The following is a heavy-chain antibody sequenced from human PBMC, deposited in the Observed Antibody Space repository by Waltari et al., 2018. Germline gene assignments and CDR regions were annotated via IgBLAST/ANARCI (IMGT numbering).Heavy chain of an antibody. CDR3: TKDGRHSSSHPYFDN. J-gene: IGHJ4*02. CDR2: IRWDSETI. V-gene: IGHV3-9*03. D-gene: IGHD6-6*01. CDR1: GFTFGDYA. Sequence: DVQLVESGGGLVQPGRSLTLYCEASGFTFGDYAMHWVRHDPGKGLEWVSGIRWDSETIGYADSVKGRFTISRDNAKNSLYLQMDSLRAEDMALYYCTKDGRHSSSHPYFDNWGQGTLVTVSS.